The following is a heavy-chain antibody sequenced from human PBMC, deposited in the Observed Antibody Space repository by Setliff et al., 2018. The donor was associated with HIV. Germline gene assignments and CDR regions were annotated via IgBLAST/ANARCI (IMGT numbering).Heavy chain of an antibody. Sequence: GGSLRLSCAASGCTFNNACMTWVRQAPGKGLEWVGRIMSETDGGTVDYAAPLKGRFIMSRDDSRDTLFLQMTSLQTEDTAVYYCTKYAWGNWQYGSWGQGTLVTVSS. CDR2: IMSETDGGTV. J-gene: IGHJ5*02. CDR3: TKYAWGNWQYGS. D-gene: IGHD3-16*01. V-gene: IGHV3-15*01. CDR1: GCTFNNAC.